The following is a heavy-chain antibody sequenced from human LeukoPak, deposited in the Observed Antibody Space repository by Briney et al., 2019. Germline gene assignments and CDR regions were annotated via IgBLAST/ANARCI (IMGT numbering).Heavy chain of an antibody. D-gene: IGHD3-10*01. V-gene: IGHV4-34*01. CDR3: ARGGRDYYGSGSYYKAPFGY. J-gene: IGHJ4*02. CDR2: INRSGST. Sequence: SETLSLTCAVYGGSFSGYYWSWIRQPPGKGLEWIGEINRSGSTNYNPSLKSRVTISVDTSKYQFSLKLSSVTAADTAVYYCARGGRDYYGSGSYYKAPFGYWGQGTLVTVSS. CDR1: GGSFSGYY.